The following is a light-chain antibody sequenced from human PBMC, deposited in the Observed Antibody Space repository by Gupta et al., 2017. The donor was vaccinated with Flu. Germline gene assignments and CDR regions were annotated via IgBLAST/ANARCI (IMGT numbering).Light chain of an antibody. V-gene: IGKV1-33*01. CDR1: QDISNY. Sequence: SSLSASVGDRVTITCQASQDISNYLNWYQQKPGKAPKLLIYDASNWETGVPSRFSGSGSGTDFTFTISSLQPEDIATYYCQQYDNLPPGTFGHGTKVDIK. CDR3: QQYDNLPPGT. J-gene: IGKJ3*01. CDR2: DAS.